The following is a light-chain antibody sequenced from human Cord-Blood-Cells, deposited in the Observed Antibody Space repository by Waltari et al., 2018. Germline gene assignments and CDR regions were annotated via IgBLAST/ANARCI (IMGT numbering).Light chain of an antibody. Sequence: EIVMTQSPATLSVSPGERATLSCRASQSVSSNLVWYQQKPGQAPRLLIYGASTRATGIPARCSGSGSGTEFTLTISSLQSEDFAVYYCQQYNNWPPFTFGPGTKVDIK. CDR2: GAS. CDR3: QQYNNWPPFT. CDR1: QSVSSN. V-gene: IGKV3-15*01. J-gene: IGKJ3*01.